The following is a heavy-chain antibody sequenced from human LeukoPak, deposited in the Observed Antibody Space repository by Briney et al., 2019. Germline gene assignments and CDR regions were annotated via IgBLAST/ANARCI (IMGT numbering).Heavy chain of an antibody. V-gene: IGHV5-51*01. CDR2: IYPRDSQI. Sequence: GESLKISCKASGYNFTTYWIGWVRQMPGKGLEYMGIIYPRDSQIRYSPSFQGQVTFSADKSISTAYLQWSSLKASDTAMYYCARRIAAAGTLVDYWGQGTLVTVSS. J-gene: IGHJ4*02. CDR1: GYNFTTYW. CDR3: ARRIAAAGTLVDY. D-gene: IGHD6-13*01.